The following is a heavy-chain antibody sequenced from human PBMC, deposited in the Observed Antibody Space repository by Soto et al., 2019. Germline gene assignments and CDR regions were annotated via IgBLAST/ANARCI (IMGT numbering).Heavy chain of an antibody. CDR1: GFTFSSYA. J-gene: IGHJ4*02. V-gene: IGHV3-30-3*01. CDR2: ISYDGSNK. Sequence: ESGGGVVQPGRSLRLSCAASGFTFSSYAMHWVRQAPGKGLEWVTVISYDGSNKYYADSVKGRFTISRDNSKNTLYLQMNSLRAEDRAVYYCAGAPTTVTTAYYFDYWGQGTLVTVSS. CDR3: AGAPTTVTTAYYFDY. D-gene: IGHD4-17*01.